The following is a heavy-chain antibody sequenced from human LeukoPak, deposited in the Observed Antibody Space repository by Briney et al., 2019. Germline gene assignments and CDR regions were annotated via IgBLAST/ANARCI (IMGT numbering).Heavy chain of an antibody. D-gene: IGHD3-9*01. CDR1: GYTFSSYG. Sequence: ASVTVSCKSSGYTFSSYGITWVRQAPGQGLEWMGWISAYNGNSNYAQKVQGRVTMTTDTSTSTAYMELRSLRSDDTAVYYCARGLRYFDWPAGMDAWGQGTTVTVSS. V-gene: IGHV1-18*01. CDR2: ISAYNGNS. J-gene: IGHJ6*02. CDR3: ARGLRYFDWPAGMDA.